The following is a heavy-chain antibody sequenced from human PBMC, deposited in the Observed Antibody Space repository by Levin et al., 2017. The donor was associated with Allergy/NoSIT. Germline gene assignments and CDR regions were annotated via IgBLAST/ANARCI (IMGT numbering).Heavy chain of an antibody. Sequence: SETLSLTCTVSGGSVSSTNYYWGWIRQPPGKGLEWIGSISYSGSTLYNPSLQSRVSISVDTFKNQFSLNLSSVTAADTAVYYCARGRGWSGLTDDYWGQGTLVTVSS. V-gene: IGHV4-39*07. CDR2: ISYSGST. J-gene: IGHJ4*02. CDR3: ARGRGWSGLTDDY. CDR1: GGSVSSTNYY. D-gene: IGHD3-3*01.